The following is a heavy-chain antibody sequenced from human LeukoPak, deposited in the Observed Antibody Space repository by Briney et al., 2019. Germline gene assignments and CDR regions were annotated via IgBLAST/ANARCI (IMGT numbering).Heavy chain of an antibody. V-gene: IGHV3-7*04. D-gene: IGHD2-2*01. J-gene: IGHJ4*02. CDR2: IKQDGSEK. CDR1: GFTFSNYW. Sequence: GGSLRLSCAASGFTFSNYWMTWVRQAPGKGLEWVANIKQDGSEKYYVDSVKGRFTISRDNAKNSLYLQMNSLRAEDTAVYYCARVRYCSSTGCYFADYWGQGTLVTVSS. CDR3: ARVRYCSSTGCYFADY.